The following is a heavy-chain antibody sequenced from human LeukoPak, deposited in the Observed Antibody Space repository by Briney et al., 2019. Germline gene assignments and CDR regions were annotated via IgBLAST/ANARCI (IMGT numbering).Heavy chain of an antibody. D-gene: IGHD6-6*01. Sequence: KPSETLSLTCAVYGGSFSGYHWSWIRQPPGKGLEWIGEINHSGSTKYSSSLKSRVTISVDTPKKQFSLKLSSVTAADTAVYYCARATEGYSTSVVYMDVWGKGTTVTVSS. J-gene: IGHJ6*03. CDR1: GGSFSGYH. CDR3: ARATEGYSTSVVYMDV. CDR2: INHSGST. V-gene: IGHV4-34*01.